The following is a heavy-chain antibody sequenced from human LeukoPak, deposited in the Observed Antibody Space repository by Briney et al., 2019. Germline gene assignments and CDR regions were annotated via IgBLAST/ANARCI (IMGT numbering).Heavy chain of an antibody. D-gene: IGHD7-27*01. Sequence: PSETLSLTCAVYGGSFSGYYWSWIRQPPGKGLEWIGEINHSGSTNYNPSLKSRVTISVDTSKNQFSLKLSSVTAADTAAYYCARPRLGYYYYMDVWGKGTTVTISS. J-gene: IGHJ6*03. V-gene: IGHV4-34*01. CDR2: INHSGST. CDR3: ARPRLGYYYYMDV. CDR1: GGSFSGYY.